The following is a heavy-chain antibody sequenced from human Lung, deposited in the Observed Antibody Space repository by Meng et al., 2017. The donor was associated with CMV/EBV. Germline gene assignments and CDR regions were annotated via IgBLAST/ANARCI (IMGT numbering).Heavy chain of an antibody. Sequence: GESXKISCAASGFTFSSYWMSWVRQAPGKGLEWVANIKQDGSEKYYVDSVRGRFTISRDNAKNSLYLQMNSLRAEDTAVYYCAREPGDRYDFWSGYAFDIXGQGXRVTVSS. CDR2: IKQDGSEK. V-gene: IGHV3-7*01. D-gene: IGHD3-3*01. CDR3: AREPGDRYDFWSGYAFDI. CDR1: GFTFSSYW. J-gene: IGHJ3*02.